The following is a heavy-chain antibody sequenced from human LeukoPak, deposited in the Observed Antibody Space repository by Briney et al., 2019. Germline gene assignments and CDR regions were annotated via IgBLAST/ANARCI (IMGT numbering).Heavy chain of an antibody. CDR3: AKVDNYYYDSSGHTDY. CDR1: GFTFSSYA. Sequence: GGSLRLSCAASGFTFSSYAMSWVRQAPGKGLEWVSAISGSGGSTYYADSVKGRFTISRDNSKNTLYLQMNSLRAEDTAVYYCAKVDNYYYDSSGHTDYWGQGTLVTVSS. CDR2: ISGSGGST. D-gene: IGHD3-22*01. J-gene: IGHJ4*02. V-gene: IGHV3-23*01.